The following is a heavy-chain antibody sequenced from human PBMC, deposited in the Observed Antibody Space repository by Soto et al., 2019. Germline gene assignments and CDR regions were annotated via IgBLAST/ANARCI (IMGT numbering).Heavy chain of an antibody. CDR2: ISFDGGEK. D-gene: IGHD2-15*01. CDR3: ARDPKSCSGGSCNSVGWFDP. Sequence: QVQLVESGGGVVQPGRSLRLSCAASGFTFIAYSMHWVRQAPGKGLEWLAVISFDGGEKHYADSGKGRCTIFRDNSNNTLYLHMNSLRDDDTAIYYWARDPKSCSGGSCNSVGWFDPWGQGTLVIVSS. V-gene: IGHV3-30-3*01. CDR1: GFTFIAYS. J-gene: IGHJ5*02.